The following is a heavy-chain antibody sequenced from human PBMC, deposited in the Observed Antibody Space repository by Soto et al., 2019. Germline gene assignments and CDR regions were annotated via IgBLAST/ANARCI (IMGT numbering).Heavy chain of an antibody. D-gene: IGHD5-12*01. J-gene: IGHJ5*02. V-gene: IGHV1-8*01. Sequence: ASVKVSCKASGYTFTSYYINWVRQATGQGLEWMGWMNPNSGNTGYAQKFQGRVTMTRNTSISTAYMELSSLRSEDTAVYYCAKVRSYDNSNWFDPWGQGTLVTGSS. CDR1: GYTFTSYY. CDR2: MNPNSGNT. CDR3: AKVRSYDNSNWFDP.